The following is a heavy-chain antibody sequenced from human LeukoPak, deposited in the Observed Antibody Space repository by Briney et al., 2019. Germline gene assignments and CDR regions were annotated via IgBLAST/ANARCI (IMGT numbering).Heavy chain of an antibody. D-gene: IGHD3-22*01. CDR3: ARDYYDSSGYSRDAFDI. Sequence: GESLKISCKASGYIFTSYWIGWVRQMPGKGLEWMGIMYPGDSDTRYSPSFQGQVTISADKSISTAYLQWSSLKASDTAMYYCARDYYDSSGYSRDAFDIWGQGTMVTVSS. V-gene: IGHV5-51*01. CDR2: MYPGDSDT. CDR1: GYIFTSYW. J-gene: IGHJ3*02.